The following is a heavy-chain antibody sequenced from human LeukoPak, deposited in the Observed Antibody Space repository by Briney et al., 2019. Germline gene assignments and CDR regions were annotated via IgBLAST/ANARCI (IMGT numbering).Heavy chain of an antibody. Sequence: PSETLSLTCTVSGGSISSSSYYWGWIRQPPGKGLEWIGSINYSGSTYYNPSLKSRVTISVDTSKNQFSLKLSSVTAADTAVYYCARRAIVVVPAAPADAFDIWGQGTMVTVSS. CDR1: GGSISSSSYY. D-gene: IGHD2-2*01. J-gene: IGHJ3*02. V-gene: IGHV4-39*01. CDR3: ARRAIVVVPAAPADAFDI. CDR2: INYSGST.